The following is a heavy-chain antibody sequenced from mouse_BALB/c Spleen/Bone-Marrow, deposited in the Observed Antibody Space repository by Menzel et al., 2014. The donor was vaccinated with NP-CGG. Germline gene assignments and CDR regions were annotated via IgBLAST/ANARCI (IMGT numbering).Heavy chain of an antibody. J-gene: IGHJ3*01. Sequence: EVQLQQSGAEFVSPGASVNSSRTASGFNIQDTYMHWVKQRPEQGLEWIGRIDPANDNTKYDPKFQGKATITADTSSNTAYLQLSSLTSEDTAVYYCATYYRYDRRFAYWGQGTLVTVS. CDR1: GFNIQDTY. V-gene: IGHV14-3*02. CDR2: IDPANDNT. D-gene: IGHD2-14*01. CDR3: ATYYRYDRRFAY.